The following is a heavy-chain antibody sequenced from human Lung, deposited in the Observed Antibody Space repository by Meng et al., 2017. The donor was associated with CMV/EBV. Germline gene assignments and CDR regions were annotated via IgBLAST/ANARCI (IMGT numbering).Heavy chain of an antibody. Sequence: SXTXSLXCRVSGGSLGRGGNYYHWIRQPPGKGLEWIGKIYYTGSTNSNPSPKSRVSMSVDTTKNQFSVMFTSVTAADTAVYYCSSGNCSAYSCYSGDYYGIDVWGQGTTVTVSS. D-gene: IGHD2-15*01. CDR3: SSGNCSAYSCYSGDYYGIDV. V-gene: IGHV4-61*08. J-gene: IGHJ6*02. CDR2: IYYTGST. CDR1: GGSLGRGGNY.